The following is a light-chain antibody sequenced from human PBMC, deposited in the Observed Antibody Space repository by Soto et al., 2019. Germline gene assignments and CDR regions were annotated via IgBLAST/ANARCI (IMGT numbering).Light chain of an antibody. CDR3: QQYGSSPWT. J-gene: IGKJ1*01. Sequence: EIVFTQSPGTLFFFPGGRATPSLRASQRVNSNYLAWYQQKPGQAPRPLIYGASSRATGIPDRFSGSGAGTDFTLTISRLESEDFAVYYCQQYGSSPWTFGQGTKVDIK. V-gene: IGKV3-20*01. CDR1: QRVNSNY. CDR2: GAS.